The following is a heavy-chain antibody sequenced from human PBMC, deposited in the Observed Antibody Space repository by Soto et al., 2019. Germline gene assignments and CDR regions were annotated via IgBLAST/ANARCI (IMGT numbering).Heavy chain of an antibody. CDR1: GYTFTSYG. Sequence: ASVKVSCKASGYTFTSYGISWVRQAPGQGLEWMGWISAYNGNTNYAQKLQGRVTMTTDTSTSTAYMELRSLRSDDTAVYYCARVGRGEDIVVVVAASYYYYYGMEVWGQGTTVTVSS. CDR3: ARVGRGEDIVVVVAASYYYYYGMEV. J-gene: IGHJ6*02. D-gene: IGHD2-15*01. V-gene: IGHV1-18*04. CDR2: ISAYNGNT.